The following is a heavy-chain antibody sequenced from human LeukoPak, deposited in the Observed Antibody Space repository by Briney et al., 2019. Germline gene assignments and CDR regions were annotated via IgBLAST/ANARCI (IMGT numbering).Heavy chain of an antibody. CDR1: GFTFSSYA. CDR3: AKDQCGGSYLCLGDY. V-gene: IGHV3-23*01. J-gene: IGHJ4*02. Sequence: AGGSLRLSCAASGFTFSSYAMSWVRQAPGRGLEWVSTISGSGGSTYYADSVKGRFTISRDNSKNTLYLQMNSLRAEDTAVYYCAKDQCGGSYLCLGDYWGQGTLVTVSS. CDR2: ISGSGGST. D-gene: IGHD1-26*01.